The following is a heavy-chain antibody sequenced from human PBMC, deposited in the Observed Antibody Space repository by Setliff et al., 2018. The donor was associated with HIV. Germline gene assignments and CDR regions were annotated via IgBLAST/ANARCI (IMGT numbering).Heavy chain of an antibody. CDR2: VIPIFGTA. CDR3: ARGDMAAADPYYYYYYMDV. V-gene: IGHV1-69*13. Sequence: SVKVSCKASGYTFTSYALSWVRQAPGQGLEWMGGVIPIFGTANYAQKFRGRVTITADESTRTAYMELSSLRSEDTAVYYCARGDMAAADPYYYYYYMDVWGKGTPVTVSS. J-gene: IGHJ6*03. D-gene: IGHD6-13*01. CDR1: GYTFTSYA.